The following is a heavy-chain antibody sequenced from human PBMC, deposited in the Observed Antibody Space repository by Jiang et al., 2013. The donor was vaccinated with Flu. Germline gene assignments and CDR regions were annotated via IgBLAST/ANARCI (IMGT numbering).Heavy chain of an antibody. J-gene: IGHJ3*02. D-gene: IGHD3-9*01. CDR3: ARYFDRTGPWSLGAFDI. Sequence: VQLVESGGGLIQPGGSLRLSCAASGLTVNDNYMSWVRQAPGKGLEWVSSFYSGGTTYYGDSVKGRFTISRDNSKNTLYLQMDSLRAEDTAVYYCARYFDRTGPWSLGAFDIWAKGQWSPSLQ. CDR1: GLTVNDNY. V-gene: IGHV3-53*01. CDR2: FYSGGTT.